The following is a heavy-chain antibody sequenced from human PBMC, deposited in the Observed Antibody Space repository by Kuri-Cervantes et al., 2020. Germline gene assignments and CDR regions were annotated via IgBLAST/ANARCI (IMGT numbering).Heavy chain of an antibody. CDR3: ATLAVDSFGSGSYSYYFGY. CDR1: GGSISSSSYY. Sequence: SETLSLTCTVSGGSISSSSYYWGWIRQPPGKGLEWIGSIYYSGSTYYNPSLKSRVTMSVDTSENQFSLKLSSVTAADTAVYYCATLAVDSFGSGSYSYYFGYWGQGTLVTVSS. CDR2: IYYSGST. V-gene: IGHV4-39*01. J-gene: IGHJ4*02. D-gene: IGHD3-10*01.